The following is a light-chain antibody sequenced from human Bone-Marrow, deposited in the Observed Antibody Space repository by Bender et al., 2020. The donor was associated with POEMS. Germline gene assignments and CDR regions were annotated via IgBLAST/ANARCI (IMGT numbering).Light chain of an antibody. J-gene: IGLJ2*01. CDR2: DVF. CDR1: SSDVGSYSV. V-gene: IGLV2-23*02. Sequence: QSALTQPASVSGSPGQSITISCTGTSSDVGSYSVVSWFQQHPDKAPKLMLYDVFKRPSGVPDRFSGFKSGNTASLTISGLQAEDEADYYCSSYAGSYTVFGGGTKVTVL. CDR3: SSYAGSYTV.